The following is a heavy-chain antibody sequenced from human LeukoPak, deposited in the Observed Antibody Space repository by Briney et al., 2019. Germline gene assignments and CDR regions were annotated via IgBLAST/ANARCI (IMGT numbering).Heavy chain of an antibody. V-gene: IGHV1-46*01. D-gene: IGHD6-19*01. Sequence: ASVKISCKASGSTFTSFYMHWVRRAPGQGLGWVGVLNLSGHTADKAQKFQGRVTLTRDTSNGKVSMELSSLSCEDTAGYYCARLAVHRRIAVAGQFGLAYWGEGSLVSAS. CDR1: GSTFTSFY. CDR2: LNLSGHTA. CDR3: ARLAVHRRIAVAGQFGLAY. J-gene: IGHJ4*02.